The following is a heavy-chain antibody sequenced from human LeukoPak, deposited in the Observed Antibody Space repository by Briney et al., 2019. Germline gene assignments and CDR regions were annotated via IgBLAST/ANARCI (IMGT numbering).Heavy chain of an antibody. V-gene: IGHV3-7*01. J-gene: IGHJ4*02. Sequence: GGSLRLSCAASGFTFSSYWMSWVRQAPGKGLEWVANIKQDGSEKYYVDSVKGRFTISRDNAKNSLYPQMNSLRAEDTAVYYCARDPGDPYFDYWGQGTLVTVSS. CDR3: ARDPGDPYFDY. CDR2: IKQDGSEK. CDR1: GFTFSSYW. D-gene: IGHD4-17*01.